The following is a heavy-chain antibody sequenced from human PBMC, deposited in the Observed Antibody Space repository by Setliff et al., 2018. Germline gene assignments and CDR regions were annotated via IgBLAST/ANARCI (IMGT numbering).Heavy chain of an antibody. Sequence: GGSLRLSCAASGFTFSSHGMHWVRQAPGKGLEWVAFIRHDGNNKYYRDSVRGRFTISRDNSKSTVYLLLNGLTVDDTAMYYCAKFSRYTDSQGEFDFWGQGALVTVSS. J-gene: IGHJ4*02. D-gene: IGHD1-20*01. V-gene: IGHV3-30*02. CDR3: AKFSRYTDSQGEFDF. CDR2: IRHDGNNK. CDR1: GFTFSSHG.